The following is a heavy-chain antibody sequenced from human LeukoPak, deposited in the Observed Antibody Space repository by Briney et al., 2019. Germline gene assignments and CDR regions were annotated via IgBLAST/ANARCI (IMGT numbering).Heavy chain of an antibody. D-gene: IGHD2-2*01. Sequence: PGGSLRLSCAASGFTFSSYGMHWIRQPPGKGLEWIGSIYYSGSTYYNPSLKSRVTISVDTSKNQFSLKLSSVTAADTAVYYCARHRCSSTSCYVVYYFDYWGQGTLVTVSS. CDR2: IYYSGST. CDR3: ARHRCSSTSCYVVYYFDY. CDR1: GFTFSSYG. V-gene: IGHV4-39*01. J-gene: IGHJ4*02.